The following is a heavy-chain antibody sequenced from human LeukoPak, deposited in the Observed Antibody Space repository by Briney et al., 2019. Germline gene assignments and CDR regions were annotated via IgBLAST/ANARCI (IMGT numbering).Heavy chain of an antibody. V-gene: IGHV4-34*01. CDR1: GGSFSGYY. CDR3: ARGRASYYNYYMDV. J-gene: IGHJ6*03. Sequence: PSEALSLTCAVYGGSFSGYYWSWIRQPPGKGLEWIGEIDHSGSTNYNPSLKSRVTISVDTSKNQFSLKLSTVTAADTAVYYCARGRASYYNYYMDVWGKGTTVTVSS. CDR2: IDHSGST.